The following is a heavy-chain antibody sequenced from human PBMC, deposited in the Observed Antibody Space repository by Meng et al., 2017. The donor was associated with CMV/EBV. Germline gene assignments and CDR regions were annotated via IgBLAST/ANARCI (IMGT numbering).Heavy chain of an antibody. D-gene: IGHD2-21*01. CDR2: IRSKANSYAT. V-gene: IGHV3-73*01. CDR3: TRHQFAYCGGDCSGDDAFDI. Sequence: GESLKISCAASGFTFSGSAMHWVRQASGKGLEWVGRIRSKANSYATAYAASVKGRFTISRDDSKNTAYLQMHSLKTEDTAVYYCTRHQFAYCGGDCSGDDAFDIWGQGTMVTVSS. CDR1: GFTFSGSA. J-gene: IGHJ3*02.